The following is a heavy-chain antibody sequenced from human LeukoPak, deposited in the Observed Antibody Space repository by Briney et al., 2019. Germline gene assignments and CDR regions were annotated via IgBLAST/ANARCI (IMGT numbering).Heavy chain of an antibody. CDR1: GGSVSSSNW. D-gene: IGHD4-17*01. J-gene: IGHJ4*02. CDR2: IYHSGST. V-gene: IGHV4-4*02. CDR3: ARTTNYGDPWDFDY. Sequence: PSETLSLTCAVSGGSVSSSNWWSWVRPPPGKGLEWIGEIYHSGSTNYNPSLKSRVTISVDKSKNQFSLKLSSVTAADTAVYYCARTTNYGDPWDFDYWGQGTLVTVSS.